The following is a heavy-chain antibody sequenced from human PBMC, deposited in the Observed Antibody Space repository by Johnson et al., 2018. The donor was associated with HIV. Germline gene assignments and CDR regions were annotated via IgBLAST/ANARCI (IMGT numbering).Heavy chain of an antibody. CDR3: ARELRGLGSCDI. J-gene: IGHJ3*02. D-gene: IGHD4-23*01. Sequence: VQLVESGGGLVKPGGSLRLSCAASGFTFSNAWMSWVRQAPGKGLEWVSGINWNGGSTGYAGSVKGRFTISRDNDKNSLYLQMDSLRAEDTAVYYCARELRGLGSCDIWGQGTMVTVSS. V-gene: IGHV3-20*04. CDR2: INWNGGST. CDR1: GFTFSNAW.